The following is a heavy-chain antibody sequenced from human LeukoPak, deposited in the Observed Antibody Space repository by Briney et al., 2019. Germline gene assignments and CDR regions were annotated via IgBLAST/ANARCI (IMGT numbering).Heavy chain of an antibody. D-gene: IGHD3-16*01. Sequence: PGGSLRLSCVASGIDISYHYVGWVRQAPGKGLEWVSVIHTGGTTHYADSVKGRFTISRDNGKNSLYLQMNSLRAEDTAVYYCARVGDTHYYYYYIDVWGKGTTVTVSS. CDR1: GIDISYHY. CDR2: IHTGGTT. J-gene: IGHJ6*03. CDR3: ARVGDTHYYYYYIDV. V-gene: IGHV3-66*01.